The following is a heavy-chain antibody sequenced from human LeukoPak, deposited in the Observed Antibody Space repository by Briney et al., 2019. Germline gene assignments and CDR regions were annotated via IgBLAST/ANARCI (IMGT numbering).Heavy chain of an antibody. V-gene: IGHV3-23*01. CDR2: ISGSGGST. D-gene: IGHD6-13*01. J-gene: IGHJ6*03. Sequence: PGGSLRLSCAASGFTFSNAWMTWVRQAPGKGLEWVSAISGSGGSTYYADSVKGRFTISRDNSKNTLYLQMNSLRAEDTAVYYCAKDKRSSWYYYYYYMDVWGKGTTVTISS. CDR3: AKDKRSSWYYYYYYMDV. CDR1: GFTFSNAW.